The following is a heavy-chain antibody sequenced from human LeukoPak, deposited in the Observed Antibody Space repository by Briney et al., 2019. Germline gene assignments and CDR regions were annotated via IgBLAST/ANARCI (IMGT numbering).Heavy chain of an antibody. Sequence: PSETLSLTCAVYGGSFSGNYWSWIRQPPGKGLEWIGEINHSGSTNYNPSLKSRVTISVDTSKKQFSLKVSSVTAADTAVYYCAKLGEVEMALDYWGQGTLVTVSS. CDR3: AKLGEVEMALDY. CDR2: INHSGST. V-gene: IGHV4-34*01. J-gene: IGHJ4*02. D-gene: IGHD5-24*01. CDR1: GGSFSGNY.